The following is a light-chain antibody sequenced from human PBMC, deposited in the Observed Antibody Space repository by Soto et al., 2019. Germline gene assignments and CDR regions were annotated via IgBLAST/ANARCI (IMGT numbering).Light chain of an antibody. Sequence: QPVLTQPPSASGTPGQRVTISCSGSSSNIGSNYVYWYQQLPGTAPKLLIYRNNQRPSGVPDRFSGSKSGTSASLAISGLRSEDEADYYCAAWDDSLSVYDFGTGTKVTVL. V-gene: IGLV1-47*01. CDR2: RNN. CDR3: AAWDDSLSVYD. J-gene: IGLJ1*01. CDR1: SSNIGSNY.